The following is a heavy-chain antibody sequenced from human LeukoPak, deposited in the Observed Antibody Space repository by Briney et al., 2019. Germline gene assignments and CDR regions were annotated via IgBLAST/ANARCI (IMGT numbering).Heavy chain of an antibody. Sequence: PGGSLRLSCIASGFTFNNHAMSWVRQAPGKGLEWVSGFSSGADARAHYADSVKGRFSISRDNSKNTLHLQLNSLRAEDSAIYYCVRDAWGWLPDFWGQGTLVTVSS. CDR3: VRDAWGWLPDF. J-gene: IGHJ4*02. V-gene: IGHV3-23*01. D-gene: IGHD5-12*01. CDR2: FSSGADARA. CDR1: GFTFNNHA.